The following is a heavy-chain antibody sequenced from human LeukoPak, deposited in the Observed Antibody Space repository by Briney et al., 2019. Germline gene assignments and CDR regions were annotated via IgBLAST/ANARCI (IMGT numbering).Heavy chain of an antibody. V-gene: IGHV3-48*01. CDR3: AIRRWDY. J-gene: IGHJ4*02. CDR2: ISSSSSTI. Sequence: GGSLRLFCAVSGLTFSSYSMNWVSQAPGNGLEWVSYISSSSSTIYYADAVKGRFTISRDNAKNSLYLQMNSLRAEDTAVYYCAIRRWDYWGQGTLVTVSS. CDR1: GLTFSSYS. D-gene: IGHD4-23*01.